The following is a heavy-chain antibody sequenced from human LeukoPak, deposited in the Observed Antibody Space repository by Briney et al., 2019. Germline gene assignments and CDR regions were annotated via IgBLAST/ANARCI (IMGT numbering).Heavy chain of an antibody. Sequence: SETLSLTCTVSGGSISSYYWSWIRQPAGKGLEWIGRIYTSGSTNYNPSLKSRVTMSVDTSKNQFSLKLSSVTAADTAVYYCARGSHTQIYCSGGSCYSGWYFDLWGRGTQVTVSS. D-gene: IGHD2-15*01. CDR3: ARGSHTQIYCSGGSCYSGWYFDL. CDR2: IYTSGST. CDR1: GGSISSYY. V-gene: IGHV4-4*07. J-gene: IGHJ2*01.